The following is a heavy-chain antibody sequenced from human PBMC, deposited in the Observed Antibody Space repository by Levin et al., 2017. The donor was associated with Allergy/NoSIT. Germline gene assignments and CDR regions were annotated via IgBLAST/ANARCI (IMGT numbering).Heavy chain of an antibody. D-gene: IGHD1-26*01. Sequence: PSETLSLTCAVYGGSFSAYYWSWIRQPPGKGLEWIGEINHSGSTNYNPSLKSRVTISVDTSKNQFSLKLSSVTAADTAVYYCTSSRELLFGSWGQGTLVTVSS. CDR3: TSSRELLFGS. CDR1: GGSFSAYY. CDR2: INHSGST. V-gene: IGHV4-34*01. J-gene: IGHJ4*02.